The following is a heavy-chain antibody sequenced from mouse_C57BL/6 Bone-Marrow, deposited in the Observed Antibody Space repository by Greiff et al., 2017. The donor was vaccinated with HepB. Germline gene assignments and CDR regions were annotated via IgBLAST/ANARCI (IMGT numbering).Heavy chain of an antibody. CDR2: IYPGSGST. Sequence: QVQLQQSGAELVKPGASVKMSCKASGYTFTSYWITWVKQRPGQGLEWIGDIYPGSGSTNYNEKFKSKATLTVDTSSSTAYMQLSSLTSEDSAVYYCAREGGYYGYFDYWGQGTTLTVSS. J-gene: IGHJ2*01. D-gene: IGHD1-1*01. CDR1: GYTFTSYW. V-gene: IGHV1-55*01. CDR3: AREGGYYGYFDY.